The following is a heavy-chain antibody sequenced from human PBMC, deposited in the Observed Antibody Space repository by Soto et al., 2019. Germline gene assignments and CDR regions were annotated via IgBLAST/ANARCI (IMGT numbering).Heavy chain of an antibody. D-gene: IGHD6-19*01. CDR3: AKVAYSSCWYWGDYYGMYV. CDR2: ISYDGSNK. Sequence: PGGSLRLSCAASGFTFSSYGMHWVRQAPGKGLEWVAVISYDGSNKYYADSVKGRFTISRDNSKNTLYLQMNSLRAEDTAVYYCAKVAYSSCWYWGDYYGMYVWGQGTTVTVS. J-gene: IGHJ6*02. V-gene: IGHV3-30*18. CDR1: GFTFSSYG.